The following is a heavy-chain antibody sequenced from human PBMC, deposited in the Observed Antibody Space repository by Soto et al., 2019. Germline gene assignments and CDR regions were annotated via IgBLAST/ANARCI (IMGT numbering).Heavy chain of an antibody. Sequence: SETLSLTCTVSGGSISSSSYYWGWIRQPPGKGLEWIGSIYYSGSTYYNPSLKSRVTISVDTSKNQFSLKLSSVTAADTAVYYCARDRREVPNAPYYYYYGMDVWGQGTTVTVSS. J-gene: IGHJ6*02. CDR2: IYYSGST. CDR3: ARDRREVPNAPYYYYYGMDV. D-gene: IGHD1-1*01. V-gene: IGHV4-39*07. CDR1: GGSISSSSYY.